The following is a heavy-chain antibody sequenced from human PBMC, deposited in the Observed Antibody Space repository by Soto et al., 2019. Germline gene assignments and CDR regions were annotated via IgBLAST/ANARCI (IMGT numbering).Heavy chain of an antibody. D-gene: IGHD3-10*01. Sequence: SETLSLTCTVSGGSISSYYWSWLRQPPGKGLEWIGYIYYSGSTNYNPSLKSRVTISVDTSKNQFSLKLSSVTAADTAVYYCARGVGSGSYYNQYNWFDPWGQGTLVTVSS. CDR3: ARGVGSGSYYNQYNWFDP. CDR2: IYYSGST. J-gene: IGHJ5*02. CDR1: GGSISSYY. V-gene: IGHV4-59*01.